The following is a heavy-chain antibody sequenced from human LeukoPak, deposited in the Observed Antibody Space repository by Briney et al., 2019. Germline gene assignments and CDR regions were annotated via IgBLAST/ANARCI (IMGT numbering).Heavy chain of an antibody. CDR2: INPNSGGT. D-gene: IGHD1-1*01. CDR1: GYTFTGYY. CDR3: ARDGNYYYYYGMDV. V-gene: IGHV1-2*02. Sequence: ASVKVSCKASGYTFTGYYMHWVRQAPGQGLEWMGWINPNSGGTNYAQKFQGRVTMTRDTSISTAYMELSRLRSDDTAVYYCARDGNYYYYYGMDVWGQGTTVTVSS. J-gene: IGHJ6*02.